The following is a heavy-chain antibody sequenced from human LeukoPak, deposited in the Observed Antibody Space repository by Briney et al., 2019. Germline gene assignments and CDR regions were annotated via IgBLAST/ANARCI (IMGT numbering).Heavy chain of an antibody. D-gene: IGHD1-26*01. CDR1: GGTFTSYA. CDR2: IIPISGTT. CDR3: ARKLRLGGNWFDP. Sequence: SVKVSCKTSGGTFTSYAITWVRQAPGQGLEWMGKIIPISGTTNYEQKFQGRVTFTADESTSTAYMELSSLRSEDTALYYCARKLRLGGNWFDPWGQGTLVTVSS. V-gene: IGHV1-69*13. J-gene: IGHJ5*02.